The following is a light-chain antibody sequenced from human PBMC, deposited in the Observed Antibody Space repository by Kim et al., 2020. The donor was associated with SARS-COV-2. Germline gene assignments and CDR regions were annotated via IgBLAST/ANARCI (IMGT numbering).Light chain of an antibody. Sequence: PGERAPLSCGTSQTVSNYLAWYQQKPGQAPRLLIYDTSNRATGIPVRFSGSGSGTDFSLTISNLEPEDFAVYYCQYRRTFGQGTKVDIK. CDR2: DTS. V-gene: IGKV3-11*01. CDR3: QYRRT. CDR1: QTVSNY. J-gene: IGKJ1*01.